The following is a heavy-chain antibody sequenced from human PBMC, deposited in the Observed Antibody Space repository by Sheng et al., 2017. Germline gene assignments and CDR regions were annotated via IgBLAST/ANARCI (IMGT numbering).Heavy chain of an antibody. CDR2: ISGSGGST. D-gene: IGHD4-17*01. CDR3: AKRGHGDLPFDY. Sequence: EVQLVESGGGLVQPGGSLRLSCAASGFTFNSYAMTWVRQAPGKGLEWVSAISGSGGSTDYADSVKGRFTISRDNSKNTLYLQMNSLRAEDTAVYYCAKRGHGDLPFDYWGQGTLVTVSS. V-gene: IGHV3-23*04. CDR1: GFTFNSYA. J-gene: IGHJ4*02.